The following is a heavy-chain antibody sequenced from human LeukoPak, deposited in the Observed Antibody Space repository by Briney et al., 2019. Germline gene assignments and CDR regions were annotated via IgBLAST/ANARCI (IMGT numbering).Heavy chain of an antibody. CDR3: TRCSSGACYSSSAFDV. CDR1: DFTYAYAGFA. CDR2: IRSKSYGATT. D-gene: IGHD2-15*01. V-gene: IGHV3-49*04. Sequence: PGRSLRLSCTASDFTYAYAGFAMTWVRQAPGKGLEWVAFIRSKSYGATTEYAASVKGRFTISRDDSKAMAFLQMDNLRPEDTAVYYCTRCSSGACYSSSAFDVWGQGTMVTVSS. J-gene: IGHJ3*01.